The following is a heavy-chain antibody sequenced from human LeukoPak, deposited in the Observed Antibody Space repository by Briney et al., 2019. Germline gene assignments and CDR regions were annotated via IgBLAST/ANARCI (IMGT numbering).Heavy chain of an antibody. CDR1: GFVVSSNY. V-gene: IGHV3-53*01. D-gene: IGHD1-26*01. Sequence: GGSLRLSCAASGFVVSSNYMSWVRQAPGKGLEWVSIIYKGGSTQYGDPVRGRFTISRDSSRNTLFLHMNTLRAEDTAIYYCAKDRTVGASYWYFDLWGRGTLVTVSS. J-gene: IGHJ2*01. CDR2: IYKGGST. CDR3: AKDRTVGASYWYFDL.